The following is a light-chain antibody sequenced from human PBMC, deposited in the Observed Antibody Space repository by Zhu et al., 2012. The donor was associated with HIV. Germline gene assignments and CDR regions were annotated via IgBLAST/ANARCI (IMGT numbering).Light chain of an antibody. CDR2: AAS. J-gene: IGKJ3*01. CDR1: QGISNY. CDR3: QQLNSYPQVT. Sequence: DIQLTQSPSFLSASVGDRVTITCRASQGISNYLAWYHQKPGKAPKLLIYAASILQSGVPSRFSGSGSGTEFTLTISSLQPEDFATYYCQQLNSYPQVTFGPGTKVDIK. V-gene: IGKV1-9*01.